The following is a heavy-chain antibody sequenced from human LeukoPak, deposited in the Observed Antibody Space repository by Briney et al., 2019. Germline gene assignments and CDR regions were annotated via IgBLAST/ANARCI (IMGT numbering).Heavy chain of an antibody. CDR3: AREGVAAAGADY. CDR1: GGTFSSYA. CDR2: IIPILGIA. D-gene: IGHD6-13*01. V-gene: IGHV1-69*04. J-gene: IGHJ4*02. Sequence: SVKVSCKASGGTFSSYAISWVRQAPGQGLEWMGRIIPILGIANYAQKFQGRVTITADKSTSTADMELSSLRSEDTAVYYCAREGVAAAGADYWGQGTLVTVSS.